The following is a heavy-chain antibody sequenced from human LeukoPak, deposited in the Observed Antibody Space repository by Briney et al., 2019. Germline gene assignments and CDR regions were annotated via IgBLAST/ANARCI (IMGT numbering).Heavy chain of an antibody. CDR2: ISSSSSYI. D-gene: IGHD3-3*02. CDR1: GFTFSSYS. CDR3: ARDRIFGDAFDI. V-gene: IGHV3-21*01. Sequence: PGGSLRLSCAASGFTFSSYSMNWVRRAPGKGLEWVSSISSSSSYIYYADSVKGRFTISRDNAKNSLYLQMNSLRAEDTAVYYCARDRIFGDAFDIWGQGTMVTVSS. J-gene: IGHJ3*02.